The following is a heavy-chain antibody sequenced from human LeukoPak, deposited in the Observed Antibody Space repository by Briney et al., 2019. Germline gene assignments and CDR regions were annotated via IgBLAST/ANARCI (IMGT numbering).Heavy chain of an antibody. CDR2: IYPGDSDT. V-gene: IGHV5-51*01. D-gene: IGHD2-15*01. Sequence: GESLKISCKGSGYSFTSYWIGWVRQMPGEGLEWMGIIYPGDSDTRYSPSFQGQVTISADKSISTAYLQWSSLKASDTAMYYCARRGYCSGGSCFSHAFDIWGQGTMVTVSS. CDR3: ARRGYCSGGSCFSHAFDI. CDR1: GYSFTSYW. J-gene: IGHJ3*02.